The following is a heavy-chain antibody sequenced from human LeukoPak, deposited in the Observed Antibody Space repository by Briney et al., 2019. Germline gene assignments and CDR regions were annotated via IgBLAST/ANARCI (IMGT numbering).Heavy chain of an antibody. J-gene: IGHJ4*02. D-gene: IGHD3-22*01. Sequence: GGSLRLSCAASGFTVSSSYMSWVRQAPGKGLEWVSVIYSGGSTYYADSVKGRFTISRDNSKNTLYLQMNSLRAEDTAVYYCARDENYYDSSGYYYEIPYWGQGTLVTVSS. V-gene: IGHV3-66*02. CDR3: ARDENYYDSSGYYYEIPY. CDR1: GFTVSSSY. CDR2: IYSGGST.